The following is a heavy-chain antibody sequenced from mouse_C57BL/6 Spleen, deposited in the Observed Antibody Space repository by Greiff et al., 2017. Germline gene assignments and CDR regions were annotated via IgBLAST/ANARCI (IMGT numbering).Heavy chain of an antibody. CDR1: GYAFSSYW. V-gene: IGHV1-80*01. D-gene: IGHD3-3*01. CDR2: IYPGDGDT. J-gene: IGHJ2*01. Sequence: VQLVESGAELVKPGASVKISCKASGYAFSSYWMNWVQQRPGKGLEWIGQIYPGDGDTNYNGKFKGKATLTADKSSSTAYMQLSSLTSEDSAVYFCAREGGPQDYWGQGTTLTVSA. CDR3: AREGGPQDY.